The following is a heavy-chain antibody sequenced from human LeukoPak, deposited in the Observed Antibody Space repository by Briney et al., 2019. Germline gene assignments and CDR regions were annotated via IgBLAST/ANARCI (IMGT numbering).Heavy chain of an antibody. V-gene: IGHV1-2*02. CDR1: GYTFTGYY. CDR3: ARQSRDDAFDI. D-gene: IGHD5-24*01. CDR2: INPDSDYR. Sequence: GASVKVSCKASGYTFTGYYMHWVRQAPGHGLEWMGWINPDSDYRYYAQRFQGRVTMTRDTSTNTAYMQLNRLQSDDTAIYYCARQSRDDAFDIWGQGTMVTVSS. J-gene: IGHJ3*02.